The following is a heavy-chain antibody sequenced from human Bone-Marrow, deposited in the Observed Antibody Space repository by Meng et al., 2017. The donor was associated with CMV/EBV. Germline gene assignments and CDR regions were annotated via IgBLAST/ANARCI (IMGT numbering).Heavy chain of an antibody. J-gene: IGHJ4*02. CDR2: ISWGGGST. D-gene: IGHD5-24*01. V-gene: IGHV3-43D*03. CDR3: AKDRREGYNYGNPDY. Sequence: GESLKISCAASGFTFDDYAMHWVRQAPGKGLEWVSLISWGGGSTYYADSVKGRFTISRDNSKNSLYLQMNSLRAEDTALYYCAKDRREGYNYGNPDYWGQGTLVTVSS. CDR1: GFTFDDYA.